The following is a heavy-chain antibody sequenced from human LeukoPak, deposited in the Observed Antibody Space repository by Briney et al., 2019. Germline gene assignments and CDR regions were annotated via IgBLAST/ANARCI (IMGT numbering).Heavy chain of an antibody. V-gene: IGHV1-69*13. CDR1: GGTFSSYA. CDR2: IIPIFGTA. Sequence: SVKVSCKASGGTFSSYAISWLRQAPGQGLEWMGGIIPIFGTANYAQKFQGRVTITADESTSTAYMELSSLRSEDTAVYYCARLEITTVTTSDYWGQGTLVTVSS. CDR3: ARLEITTVTTSDY. J-gene: IGHJ4*02. D-gene: IGHD4-17*01.